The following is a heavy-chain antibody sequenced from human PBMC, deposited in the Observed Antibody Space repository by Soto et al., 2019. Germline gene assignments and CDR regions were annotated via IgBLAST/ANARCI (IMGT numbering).Heavy chain of an antibody. V-gene: IGHV1-46*03. CDR3: ARDRDGTISKTYYYMDV. J-gene: IGHJ6*03. Sequence: ASVKVSCKASGYTFTSYYMHWVRQAPGQGLEWMGIINPSGGSTSYAQKFQGRVTMTRDTSTSTVYMELSSLRSEDTAVYYCARDRDGTISKTYYYMDVWGKGTTVTVSS. D-gene: IGHD1-26*01. CDR2: INPSGGST. CDR1: GYTFTSYY.